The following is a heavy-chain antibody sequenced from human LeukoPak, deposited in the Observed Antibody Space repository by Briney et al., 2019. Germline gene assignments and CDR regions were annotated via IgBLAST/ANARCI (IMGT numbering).Heavy chain of an antibody. CDR2: ITHSGSP. CDR3: ARGVDL. J-gene: IGHJ2*01. V-gene: IGHV4-34*01. CDR1: SGSLSGYY. Sequence: PWETLSLTCGVSSGSLSGYYWRWIRQPPGGGLEWLGEITHSGSPNYNPSLKSRVTISGDTSKKQFSLNLTSVTAADTGVYYCARGVDLWGRGTPVTVSS.